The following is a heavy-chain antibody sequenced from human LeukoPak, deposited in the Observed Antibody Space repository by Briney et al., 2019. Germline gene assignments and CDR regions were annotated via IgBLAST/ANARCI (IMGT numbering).Heavy chain of an antibody. CDR3: AREQLVRRMDV. D-gene: IGHD6-13*01. Sequence: SETLSLTCTVSGGSISSSSYYWGWIRQPPWKGLEWIGSIYYSGSTYYNPSLKSRVTISVDTSKNQFSLKLSSVTAADTAVYYCAREQLVRRMDVWGKGTTVTISS. J-gene: IGHJ6*03. V-gene: IGHV4-39*01. CDR2: IYYSGST. CDR1: GGSISSSSYY.